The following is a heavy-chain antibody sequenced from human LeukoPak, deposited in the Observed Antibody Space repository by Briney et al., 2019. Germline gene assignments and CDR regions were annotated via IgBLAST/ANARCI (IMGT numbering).Heavy chain of an antibody. CDR2: IYYSGST. Sequence: SETLSLTCTVSGGSISSYYWSRIRQPPGKGLEWIGYIYYSGSTNYNPSLKSRVTMPVDTSKNQFSLKLSSVTAADTAVYYCARLHCSGGSCYHFDYWGQGTLVTVSS. CDR3: ARLHCSGGSCYHFDY. D-gene: IGHD2-15*01. CDR1: GGSISSYY. V-gene: IGHV4-59*01. J-gene: IGHJ4*02.